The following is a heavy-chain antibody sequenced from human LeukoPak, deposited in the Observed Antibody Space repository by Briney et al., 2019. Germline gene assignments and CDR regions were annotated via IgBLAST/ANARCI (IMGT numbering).Heavy chain of an antibody. D-gene: IGHD3-10*01. J-gene: IGHJ3*02. Sequence: SETLSLTCTVSGGSISSYDWSWIRQPPGRGLEWIAYISHSGNTNYNPSLKSRVTISYKNHFSLNLSSVTAADTAVYYCARAGYYYGSVTKIDIWGQGTMVTVSS. V-gene: IGHV4-59*01. CDR1: GGSISSYD. CDR2: ISHSGNT. CDR3: ARAGYYYGSVTKIDI.